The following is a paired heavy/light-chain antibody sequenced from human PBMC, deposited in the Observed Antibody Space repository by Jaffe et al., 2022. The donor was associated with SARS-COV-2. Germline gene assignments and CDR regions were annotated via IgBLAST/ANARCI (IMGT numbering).Heavy chain of an antibody. V-gene: IGHV3-23*01. CDR1: GFSFGGFA. J-gene: IGHJ4*01. D-gene: IGHD5-12*01. Sequence: EVQLLESGGGLVQPGGSLRLSCAASGFSFGGFALNWVRQAPGKGLEWVSGISGSGATPFYADSVRGRFTISRDNSRNTVYLQMNSLRAEDTAVYYCAKGDRGYNYRFFDYWGHGTLVTVSS. CDR3: AKGDRGYNYRFFDY. CDR2: ISGSGATP.
Light chain of an antibody. Sequence: EIVLTQSPGTLSLSPGERATLSCRASQSINSFLVWYQQKPGQAPRLLISGASSRAPGIPDRFSGSGSGTDFTLTISRLEPEDFAVYYCQQSDNSYTFGQGTKLEIK. J-gene: IGKJ2*01. V-gene: IGKV3-20*01. CDR1: QSINSF. CDR2: GAS. CDR3: QQSDNSYT.